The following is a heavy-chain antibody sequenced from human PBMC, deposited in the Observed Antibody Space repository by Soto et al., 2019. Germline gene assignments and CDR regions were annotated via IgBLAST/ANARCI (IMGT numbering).Heavy chain of an antibody. CDR1: GFTFDNYA. CDR2: ISWNGGNI. CDR3: AKDLTYSSSLGGGLQN. D-gene: IGHD6-6*01. J-gene: IGHJ1*01. V-gene: IGHV3-9*01. Sequence: LRLSCAASGFTFDNYAMHWVRQAPGKGLEWVSGISWNGGNIGYADSVKGRFSISRDNAKNSLYLQMNSLRAEDTALYYCAKDLTYSSSLGGGLQNWGQGTQVTVSS.